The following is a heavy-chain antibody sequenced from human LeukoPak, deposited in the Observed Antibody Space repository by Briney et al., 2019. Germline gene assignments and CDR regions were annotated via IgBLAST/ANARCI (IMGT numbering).Heavy chain of an antibody. CDR2: IYSGGST. V-gene: IGHV3-66*01. J-gene: IGHJ4*02. CDR1: GFTVSSNY. CDR3: ARDPDGYRQGHHFDY. D-gene: IGHD5-18*01. Sequence: GGSLRLSCAASGFTVSSNYMSWIRQAPGKGLEWVSVIYSGGSTYYADSVKGRFTISRDNSKNTLYLQMNSLKAEDTAVYYCARDPDGYRQGHHFDYWGQGTLVTVSS.